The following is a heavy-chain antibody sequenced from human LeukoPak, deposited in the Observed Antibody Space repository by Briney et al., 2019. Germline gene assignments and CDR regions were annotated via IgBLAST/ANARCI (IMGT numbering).Heavy chain of an antibody. CDR3: ARSPDILTGLDY. V-gene: IGHV1-8*01. J-gene: IGHJ4*02. D-gene: IGHD3-9*01. CDR1: GYTFTIYD. CDR2: MNPNSGNT. Sequence: ASVKVSFKASGYTFTIYDINWVRQATGQGLEWMGWMNPNSGNTGYAQKFQGRVTITADESTSTAYMELSSLRSEDTAVYYCARSPDILTGLDYWGQGTLVTVSS.